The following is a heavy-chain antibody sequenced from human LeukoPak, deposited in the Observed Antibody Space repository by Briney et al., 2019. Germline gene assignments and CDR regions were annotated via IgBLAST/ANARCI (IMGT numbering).Heavy chain of an antibody. V-gene: IGHV4-34*01. CDR1: GGSFSGYY. J-gene: IGHJ6*03. Sequence: PSETLSLTCAVYGGSFSGYYWSWIRQPPGKGLEWIGEINHSGSTNYNPSLKSRVTISVDTSKNQFSLKLSSVTAADTAVYYCARVVILTGYRGAMDVWGKGTTVTVSS. CDR2: INHSGST. D-gene: IGHD3-9*01. CDR3: ARVVILTGYRGAMDV.